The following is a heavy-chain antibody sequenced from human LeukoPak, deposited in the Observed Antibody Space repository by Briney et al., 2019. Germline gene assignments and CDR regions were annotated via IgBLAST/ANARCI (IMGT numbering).Heavy chain of an antibody. D-gene: IGHD3-22*01. CDR2: IYPGGSS. V-gene: IGHV4-4*09. Sequence: SETLSLTCTVSGASVTGNYWSWIRHPIGRGPEWIGYIYPGGSSQFNPSLKGRVIISEDASKNQLSLKLSSVTAADPAVYFCAKHALGGYFTYWGQGALVTVSS. J-gene: IGHJ4*02. CDR1: GASVTGNY. CDR3: AKHALGGYFTY.